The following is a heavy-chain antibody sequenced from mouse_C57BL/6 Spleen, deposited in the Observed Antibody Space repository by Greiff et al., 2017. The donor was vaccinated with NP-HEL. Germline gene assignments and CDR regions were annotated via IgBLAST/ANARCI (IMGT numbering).Heavy chain of an antibody. CDR1: GYAFSSSW. D-gene: IGHD1-2*01. CDR2: IYPGDGDT. J-gene: IGHJ4*01. Sequence: VQLQQSGPELVKPGASVTISCKASGYAFSSSWMNWVKQRPGKGLEWIGRIYPGDGDTNYNGKFKGKATLTADKSSSTAYMQLSSLTSEDSAVYFCARDGYYAMDYWGQGTSVTVSS. V-gene: IGHV1-82*01. CDR3: ARDGYYAMDY.